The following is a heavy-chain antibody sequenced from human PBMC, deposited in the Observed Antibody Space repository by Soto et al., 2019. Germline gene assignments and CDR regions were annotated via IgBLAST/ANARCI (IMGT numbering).Heavy chain of an antibody. J-gene: IGHJ4*02. D-gene: IGHD1-1*01. CDR2: INGGNDNT. V-gene: IGHV1-3*01. CDR1: GYTFTSYA. Sequence: QVQLVQSGTEVKKPGASVKVSCKASGYTFTSYAIHWVRQAPGQRLEWMGWINGGNDNTAYSQKFQGRVTITKDTSASTAYMELSSLRSEDTAVYYCASGVVGSWKDGFFDHWGQGTLVTVSS. CDR3: ASGVVGSWKDGFFDH.